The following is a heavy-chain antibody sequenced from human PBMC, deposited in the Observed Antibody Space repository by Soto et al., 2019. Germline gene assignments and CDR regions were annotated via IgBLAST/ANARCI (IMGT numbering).Heavy chain of an antibody. Sequence: QITVKESGLTLVKPTQTLTLTCTFSGFSLSTNGMGVGWIRQSPGKALEWLALIYWDDDKRYSPSLRSRLTITQDTSTNQVDLTTANMDPVDTATYYCARLTRGVYDLDRLWEKFDYWGQGTLVTVSS. D-gene: IGHD5-12*01. CDR3: ARLTRGVYDLDRLWEKFDY. V-gene: IGHV2-5*02. J-gene: IGHJ4*02. CDR2: IYWDDDK. CDR1: GFSLSTNGMG.